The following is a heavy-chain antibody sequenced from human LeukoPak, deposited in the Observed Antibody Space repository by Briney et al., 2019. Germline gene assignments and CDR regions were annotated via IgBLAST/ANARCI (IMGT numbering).Heavy chain of an antibody. CDR3: AKARFGDYDAFDI. J-gene: IGHJ3*02. Sequence: PGGSLRLSCVASGFTFSSYAMSWVRQAQGKGLEWVSAISGSGGSTYYADSVKGRFTISRDNSKNTLYLQMNSLRAEDTAVYYCAKARFGDYDAFDIWGQGTMVTVPS. CDR1: GFTFSSYA. D-gene: IGHD4-17*01. V-gene: IGHV3-23*01. CDR2: ISGSGGST.